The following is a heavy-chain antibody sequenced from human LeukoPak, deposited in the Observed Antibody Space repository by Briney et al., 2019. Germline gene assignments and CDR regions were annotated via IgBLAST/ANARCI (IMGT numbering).Heavy chain of an antibody. CDR3: ARGALTVPAAALTTYYYYYMDV. CDR2: INPNSGGT. D-gene: IGHD2-2*01. CDR1: GYTFTGYY. Sequence: ASVKVSCKASGYTFTGYYMHWVRQAPGQGLEWMGWINPNSGGTNYAQKPQGRVTMTTDTSTSTAYMELRSLRSDDTAVYYCARGALTVPAAALTTYYYYYMDVWGKGTTVTVSS. J-gene: IGHJ6*03. V-gene: IGHV1-2*02.